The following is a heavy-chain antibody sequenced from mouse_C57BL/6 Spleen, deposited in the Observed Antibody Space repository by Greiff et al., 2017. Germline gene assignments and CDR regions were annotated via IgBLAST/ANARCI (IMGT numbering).Heavy chain of an antibody. CDR3: ESGKIAGMDY. CDR1: GYAISSYW. D-gene: IGHD5-1-1*01. V-gene: IGHV1-80*01. J-gene: IGHJ4*01. Sequence: QVQLQQSGAALVKPGASVKISCKASGYAISSYWLNWVKQRPGKGLEWIGQLYPGDGDTNYNGKFQGKATLTADKSSSTAYMQLHSLTSEDSAIYFCESGKIAGMDYWGQGTSVTVSS. CDR2: LYPGDGDT.